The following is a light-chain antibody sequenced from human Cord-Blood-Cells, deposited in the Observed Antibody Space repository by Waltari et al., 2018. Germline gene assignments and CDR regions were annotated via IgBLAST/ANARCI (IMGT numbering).Light chain of an antibody. CDR3: QAWDSSTAV. CDR1: KLGDKY. Sequence: SYELTQPPSVSVSTAQTASITCSGDKLGDKYAWWYQQKPGQSPVQVIYQDSKRPSGIPERFAGSNSGNTATLTIGGTQAMDEADYDCQAWDSSTAVFGGGTKLTVL. CDR2: QDS. V-gene: IGLV3-1*01. J-gene: IGLJ2*01.